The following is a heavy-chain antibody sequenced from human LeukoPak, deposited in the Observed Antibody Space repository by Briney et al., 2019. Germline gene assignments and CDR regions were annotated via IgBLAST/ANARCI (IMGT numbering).Heavy chain of an antibody. D-gene: IGHD2-21*02. V-gene: IGHV3-48*01. CDR1: GFNFRSYS. CDR2: ISSLSGTI. J-gene: IGHJ4*02. CDR3: ARVSYCGGDCSTGSFDY. Sequence: GGSLRLSCAASGFNFRSYSMNWVRQAPGKGLEWVSYISSLSGTIYYADSVKGRFIISRDNAKSSLFLQMNSLRAEDTAVYYCARVSYCGGDCSTGSFDYWGQGTLVTVSS.